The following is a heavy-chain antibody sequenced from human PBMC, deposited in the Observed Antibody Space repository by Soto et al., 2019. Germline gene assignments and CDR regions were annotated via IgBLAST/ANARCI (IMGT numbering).Heavy chain of an antibody. D-gene: IGHD2-15*01. J-gene: IGHJ4*02. CDR3: ASEVLDANGPFPSDY. V-gene: IGHV1-46*01. CDR1: GYTFTSYY. Sequence: ASVKVSCKASGYTFTSYYMHWVRQAPGQGLEWMGIINPSGGSTSYAQKFQGRVTMTRDTSTSTVYMELISLRSEDTAVYYCASEVLDANGPFPSDYRGQRTLVTVSS. CDR2: INPSGGST.